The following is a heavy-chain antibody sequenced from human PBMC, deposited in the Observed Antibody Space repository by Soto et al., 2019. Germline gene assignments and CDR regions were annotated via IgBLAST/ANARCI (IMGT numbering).Heavy chain of an antibody. CDR2: ISYDGNNK. Sequence: QVQLVESGGGVVQPGKSLRLSCAASGFTFSNYGMHWVRQAPGKGLEWVALISYDGNNKYYADSVKGRFTIARDNSKNTLFLQMNSLRAEDTAVYYCAKDIEEVVYYYGMDVWGQGTTVTVSS. V-gene: IGHV3-30*18. CDR3: AKDIEEVVYYYGMDV. D-gene: IGHD1-26*01. CDR1: GFTFSNYG. J-gene: IGHJ6*02.